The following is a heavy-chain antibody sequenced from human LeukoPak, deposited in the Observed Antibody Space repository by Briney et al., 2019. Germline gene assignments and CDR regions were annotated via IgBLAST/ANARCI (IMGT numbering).Heavy chain of an antibody. CDR2: IRYDGSNK. D-gene: IGHD2-2*02. J-gene: IGHJ6*03. V-gene: IGHV3-30*02. CDR3: AKDGVGIVVVPAAIQYYYYYMDV. Sequence: PGGSLRLSCAASGFTFSSYGMHWVRQAPGKGLEWVAFIRYDGSNKYYADSVKGRFTISRDNSKNTLYLQMNSLGAEDTAVYYCAKDGVGIVVVPAAIQYYYYYMDVWGKGTTVTVSS. CDR1: GFTFSSYG.